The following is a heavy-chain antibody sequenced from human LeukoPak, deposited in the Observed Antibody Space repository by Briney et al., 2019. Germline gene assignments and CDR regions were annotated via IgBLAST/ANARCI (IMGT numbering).Heavy chain of an antibody. CDR3: ARDSRSRMSYWNTEPLDY. V-gene: IGHV1-18*01. CDR1: GYTFTSYG. D-gene: IGHD1/OR15-1a*01. CDR2: ISAYNGNT. Sequence: ASVKVSCKASGYTFTSYGISWVRQAPGQGLEWMGWISAYNGNTNYAQKLQGRVTMTTDTSTSTAYMELRSLRSDDTAVYYCARDSRSRMSYWNTEPLDYWGQGTLVTVSS. J-gene: IGHJ4*02.